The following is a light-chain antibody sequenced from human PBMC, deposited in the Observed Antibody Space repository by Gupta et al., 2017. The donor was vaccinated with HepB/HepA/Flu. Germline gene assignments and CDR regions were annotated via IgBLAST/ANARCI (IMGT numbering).Light chain of an antibody. J-gene: IGKJ1*01. CDR2: GAS. CDR3: QQYNNSTPCT. V-gene: IGKV3-15*01. CDR1: QSVSSN. Sequence: IVMTQSPATLSVSPGERATLSCRASQSVSSNLAWYQQKPGQAPRLLIYGASTRATGIPARFSGSGSGTEFTLTISSLQSEDFAVYYCQQYNNSTPCTFGRGTKVEIK.